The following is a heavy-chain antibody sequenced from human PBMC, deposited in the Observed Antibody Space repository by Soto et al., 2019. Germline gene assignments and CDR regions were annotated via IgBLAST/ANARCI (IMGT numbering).Heavy chain of an antibody. CDR2: ISPMFGAA. CDR1: GGTFNTYA. Sequence: QVHLVQSGAEMKKPGSSVKVSCQSSGGTFNTYAMKWVRQAPGQGPEWMGDISPMFGAANYAPKFQGRVTIAADEATGTSYMQLSSLTSEDTALYFCAREVQVHTPAFVYWGQGTLVTVSS. CDR3: AREVQVHTPAFVY. J-gene: IGHJ4*02. V-gene: IGHV1-69*19. D-gene: IGHD3-10*01.